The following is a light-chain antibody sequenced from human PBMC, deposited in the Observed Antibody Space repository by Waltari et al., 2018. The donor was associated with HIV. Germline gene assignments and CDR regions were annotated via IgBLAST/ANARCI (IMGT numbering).Light chain of an antibody. Sequence: QSVLTQPLSASGTPGQRVTVSCSGSSSNFRSHYVYWYQQLPGTATKPLLYRNNQRPSGVPDRFSGSKSGTSASLAISGLRSEDEADYYCAAWGNSLSLLFGGGTKLTVL. CDR1: SSNFRSHY. V-gene: IGLV1-47*01. CDR2: RNN. CDR3: AAWGNSLSLL. J-gene: IGLJ2*01.